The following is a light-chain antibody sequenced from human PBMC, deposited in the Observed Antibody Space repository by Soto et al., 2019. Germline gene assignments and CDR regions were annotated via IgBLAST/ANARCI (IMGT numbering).Light chain of an antibody. V-gene: IGLV2-18*02. J-gene: IGLJ1*01. CDR1: SSDVGSYNR. CDR3: NSYTSSNTYV. CDR2: EVN. Sequence: QSALTQPPSVSGSPGQSVTISCTGTSSDVGSYNRVSWYQQPPGTAPKLMIYEVNNRPSGVPDRFSGSKSGNTASLTITGLQGEDEADYYCNSYTSSNTYVFGTGTKVTVL.